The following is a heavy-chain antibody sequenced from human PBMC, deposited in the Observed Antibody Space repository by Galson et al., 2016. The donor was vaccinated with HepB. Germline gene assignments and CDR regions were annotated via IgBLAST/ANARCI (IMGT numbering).Heavy chain of an antibody. CDR3: ARDQWISMWQDNSNGMDV. Sequence: SLRLSCAASGFSFSIYPMHWVRQAPGKGLEWVATISLDAINAYYVDSVKGRFTLSRDNSKKTLSLHMNILRPEDTAVYYCARDQWISMWQDNSNGMDVWGQGTTVIVSS. V-gene: IGHV3-30*04. CDR2: ISLDAINA. D-gene: IGHD5-12*01. CDR1: GFSFSIYP. J-gene: IGHJ6*02.